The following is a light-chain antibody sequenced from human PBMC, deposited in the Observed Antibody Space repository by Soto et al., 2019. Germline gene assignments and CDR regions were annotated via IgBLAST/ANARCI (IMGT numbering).Light chain of an antibody. CDR2: DAS. CDR1: QSISRS. Sequence: EIVLTQSPAILSVSPGERATLSCRASQSISRSLAWYQQKPGQAPRLLISDASTRATGIPARFSGSGSGTEFTLTISSLQSEDFAIYYCHPYNSWPPGTVGQRTKVDIK. J-gene: IGKJ2*01. CDR3: HPYNSWPPGT. V-gene: IGKV3-15*01.